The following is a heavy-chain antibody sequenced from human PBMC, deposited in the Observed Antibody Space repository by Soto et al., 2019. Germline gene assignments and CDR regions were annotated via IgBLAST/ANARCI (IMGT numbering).Heavy chain of an antibody. V-gene: IGHV4-39*01. D-gene: IGHD3-22*01. J-gene: IGHJ4*02. CDR3: ALRSMAVVQEY. CDR2: IYYSGST. Sequence: PSETLSLTCTVSGGSISSSSYYWGWIRQPPGKGLEWIGSIYYSGSTNYNPSLKSRVTMSVDTSKNQFSLTLSSMTAADTAVYYCALRSMAVVQEYWGQGTLVTVSS. CDR1: GGSISSSSYY.